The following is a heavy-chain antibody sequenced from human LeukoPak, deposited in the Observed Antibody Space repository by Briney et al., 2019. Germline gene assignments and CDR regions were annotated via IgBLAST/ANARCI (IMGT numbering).Heavy chain of an antibody. Sequence: SVKVSCKASGGTFSSYAISWVRQAPGQGLEWMGGIIPIFGTANYAQKFQGRVTITADESTSTAYMELRSLRSDDTAVYYCARDLANYDILTDAFDIWGQGTMVTVSS. D-gene: IGHD3-9*01. V-gene: IGHV1-69*01. CDR1: GGTFSSYA. CDR3: ARDLANYDILTDAFDI. CDR2: IIPIFGTA. J-gene: IGHJ3*02.